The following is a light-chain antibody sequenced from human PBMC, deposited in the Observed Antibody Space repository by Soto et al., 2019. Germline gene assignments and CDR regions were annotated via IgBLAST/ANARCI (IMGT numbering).Light chain of an antibody. CDR2: AAS. Sequence: DIQMTQSPSSLSASVGDRVTITCRASQSINTYLNWYQQKPGKAPNLLIYAASNLQIGVPSRFSGSGSGTDFTLTISSLQTEDIATYYCQQSYGTPMYTFGQGTKLEIK. CDR1: QSINTY. J-gene: IGKJ2*01. CDR3: QQSYGTPMYT. V-gene: IGKV1-39*01.